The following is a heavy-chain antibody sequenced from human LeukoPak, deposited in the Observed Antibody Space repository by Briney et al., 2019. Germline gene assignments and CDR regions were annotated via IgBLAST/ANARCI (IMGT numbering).Heavy chain of an antibody. CDR2: IYSGGST. Sequence: GGSLRLSCAASGFTVSSNYMSWVRQAPGKGLEWVSVIYSGGSTYYADSVKGRFTTSRDNSKNTLYLQMNSLRAEDTAVYYCASNYYDSSGYTYWGQGTLVTVSS. CDR3: ASNYYDSSGYTY. CDR1: GFTVSSNY. V-gene: IGHV3-53*01. D-gene: IGHD3-22*01. J-gene: IGHJ4*02.